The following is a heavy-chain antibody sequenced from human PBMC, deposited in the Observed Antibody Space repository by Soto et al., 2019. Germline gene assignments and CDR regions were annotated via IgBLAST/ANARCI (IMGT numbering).Heavy chain of an antibody. CDR1: GASISYGGFS. CDR2: ISHLEST. Sequence: SETLSLTCTVSGASISYGGFSWSWIRQSPGKGLEWIGYISHLESTYFHPSFKSRLTMSIDRTRNQFSLKLSSVTAADMAVYYCARGGGYDSFDYWGQRVLVTVSS. V-gene: IGHV4-30-2*06. D-gene: IGHD5-12*01. CDR3: ARGGGYDSFDY. J-gene: IGHJ4*02.